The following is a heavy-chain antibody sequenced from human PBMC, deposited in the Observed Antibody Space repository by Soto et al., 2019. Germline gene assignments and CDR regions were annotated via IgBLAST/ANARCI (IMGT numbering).Heavy chain of an antibody. Sequence: EVQLLESGGGLVQPGGSLRLSCAASGFTPNIFAMSWVRQAPGKGLEWVSAVSGSGAVTYYTDSVRGRFAISRDNPSSRLYLQLSSLRAEYTAVFYRVMADRSGYYYEEHWGQGALVSVSS. CDR2: VSGSGAVT. V-gene: IGHV3-23*01. CDR1: GFTPNIFA. D-gene: IGHD3-22*01. CDR3: VMADRSGYYYEEH. J-gene: IGHJ4*02.